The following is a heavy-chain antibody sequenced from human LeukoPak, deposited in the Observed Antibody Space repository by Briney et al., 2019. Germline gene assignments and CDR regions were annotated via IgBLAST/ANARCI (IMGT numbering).Heavy chain of an antibody. J-gene: IGHJ4*02. D-gene: IGHD6-6*01. CDR3: ARVQLPPATFDY. CDR2: IYTSGST. V-gene: IGHV4-4*07. Sequence: SETLSLTCTVSGGSISSYYWSWIRQPAGKGLEWIGRIYTSGSTNYNPSLKSRVSMSVDTSKNQFSLKLSSVTAADTAVYYCARVQLPPATFDYWGQGTLVTVSS. CDR1: GGSISSYY.